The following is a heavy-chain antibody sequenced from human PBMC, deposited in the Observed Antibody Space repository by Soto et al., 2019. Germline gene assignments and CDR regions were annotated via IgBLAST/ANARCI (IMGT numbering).Heavy chain of an antibody. CDR2: IKQDGSEK. Sequence: GGSLRLSCAASGFTFSSYWMSWVRQAPGKGLEWVANIKQDGSEKYYVDSVKGRFTISRDNAKNSLYLQMNSLRAEDTAVYYCARASSVGVVVPAAIPSYYYYYGMDVWGHGTTVTVSS. J-gene: IGHJ6*02. V-gene: IGHV3-7*01. CDR1: GFTFSSYW. CDR3: ARASSVGVVVPAAIPSYYYYYGMDV. D-gene: IGHD2-2*02.